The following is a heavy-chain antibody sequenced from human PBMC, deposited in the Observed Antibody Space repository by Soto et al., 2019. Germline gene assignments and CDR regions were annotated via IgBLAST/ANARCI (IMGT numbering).Heavy chain of an antibody. CDR2: IIPIFGTA. CDR3: ASPGGYSYVYYYYGMDV. Sequence: SVKVSCKASGGTFSSYAISWVRQAPGQGLEWMGGIIPIFGTANYAQKFQGRVTITADESTSTAYMELSSLRSEDTAAYYCASPGGYSYVYYYYGMDVWGQGTTVTVSS. D-gene: IGHD5-18*01. CDR1: GGTFSSYA. J-gene: IGHJ6*02. V-gene: IGHV1-69*13.